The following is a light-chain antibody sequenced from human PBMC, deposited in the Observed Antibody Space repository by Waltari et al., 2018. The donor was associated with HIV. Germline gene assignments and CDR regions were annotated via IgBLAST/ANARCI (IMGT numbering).Light chain of an antibody. CDR2: EVT. Sequence: QSALTQPPSASGSPGQSVTISCTGTSSDVGGYNYVSWYQQHPGNAPKLIIYEVTERPSGVPDRFSGSKSGNTASLTVSGLQAEDEDDYYCSSYAGSNKLVFGGGTKLTVV. J-gene: IGLJ2*01. CDR3: SSYAGSNKLV. V-gene: IGLV2-8*01. CDR1: SSDVGGYNY.